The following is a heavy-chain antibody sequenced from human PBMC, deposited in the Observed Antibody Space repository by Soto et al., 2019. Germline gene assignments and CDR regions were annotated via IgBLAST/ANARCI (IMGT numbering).Heavy chain of an antibody. CDR3: VKGGARVLDY. J-gene: IGHJ4*02. CDR2: ISSDGSST. V-gene: IGHV3-74*01. Sequence: PGGSLRLSCAGSGITFSSYWMHWVRQAPGKGLVWVSRISSDGSSTTYADSVKGRFTISRDNAKNTLYLQMNSLRAEDTAVYYCVKGGARVLDYWGQGTLVTVS. D-gene: IGHD1-26*01. CDR1: GITFSSYW.